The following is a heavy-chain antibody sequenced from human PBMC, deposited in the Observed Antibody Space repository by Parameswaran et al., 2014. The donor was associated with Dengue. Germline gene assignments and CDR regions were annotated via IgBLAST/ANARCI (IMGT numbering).Heavy chain of an antibody. Sequence: RWIRQPPGKGLEWVANIKQLGSEKYYVDSVKGRFTISRDDAKNSLYLQMNSLRTEDTAVYYCATTRNTAVAGADWGRGTLVTVSS. D-gene: IGHD6-19*01. CDR2: IKQLGSEK. CDR3: ATTRNTAVAGAD. V-gene: IGHV3-7*01. J-gene: IGHJ4*02.